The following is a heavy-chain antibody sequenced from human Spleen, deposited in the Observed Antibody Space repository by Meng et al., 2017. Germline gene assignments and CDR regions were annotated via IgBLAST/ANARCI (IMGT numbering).Heavy chain of an antibody. V-gene: IGHV4-61*02. Sequence: SETLSLTCTVSGGSISSGSYYWSWIRQPAGKGLEWIGRIYTSGSTNYNPSLKSRVTISVDTSKNQFSLKLSSVTAADTAVYYCARGLRYFDWLVYYYGMDVWGQGTTVTVSS. CDR1: GGSISSGSYY. J-gene: IGHJ6*02. CDR3: ARGLRYFDWLVYYYGMDV. D-gene: IGHD3-9*01. CDR2: IYTSGST.